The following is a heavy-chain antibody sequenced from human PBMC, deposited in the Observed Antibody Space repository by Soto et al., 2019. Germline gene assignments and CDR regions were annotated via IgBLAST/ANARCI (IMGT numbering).Heavy chain of an antibody. D-gene: IGHD3-10*01. V-gene: IGHV3-15*07. Sequence: EVQLVESGGGLVRPGGSLRLSCAASGISFSNAWMNWVRQAPGKGLEWVGRIKSKIDGGTTNYGAPMKGRFTISRDDSKNTLCLQVHSLKPEDTAVYYCTTLTYYYGSGSSPWGQGTLVTVSS. J-gene: IGHJ5*02. CDR2: IKSKIDGGTT. CDR3: TTLTYYYGSGSSP. CDR1: GISFSNAW.